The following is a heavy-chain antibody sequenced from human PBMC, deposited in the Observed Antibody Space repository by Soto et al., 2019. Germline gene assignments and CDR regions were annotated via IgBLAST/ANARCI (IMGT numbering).Heavy chain of an antibody. CDR3: ARHSTRSTVHMDV. V-gene: IGHV4-59*08. CDR1: GCSISSYY. J-gene: IGHJ6*03. D-gene: IGHD6-6*01. CDR2: IYYSGST. Sequence: PSETLSLXCTVSGCSISSYYWSWIRQPPGKGLEWIGYIYYSGSTNYNPSLKSRVTISVDTSKNQFSLKLSSVTAADTAVYYCARHSTRSTVHMDVWGKGTTVTVSS.